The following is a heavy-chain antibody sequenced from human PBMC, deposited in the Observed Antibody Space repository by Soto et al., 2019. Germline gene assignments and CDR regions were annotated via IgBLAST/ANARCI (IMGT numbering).Heavy chain of an antibody. CDR3: TRHAWGTDS. Sequence: QVQLRESGPGLVKPSQTLSLTCTVSGASVSTSDYYWSWIRQHPGKGLEWIGYIYYSGYTQYNPSLKCRPTISLDMSKNQFSLTLISVTAADTAIYYCTRHAWGTDSWGQGTLVTVSS. J-gene: IGHJ5*01. V-gene: IGHV4-31*03. D-gene: IGHD7-27*01. CDR1: GASVSTSDYY. CDR2: IYYSGYT.